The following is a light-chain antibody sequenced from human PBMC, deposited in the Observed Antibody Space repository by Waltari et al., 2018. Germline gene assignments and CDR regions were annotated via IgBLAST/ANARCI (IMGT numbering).Light chain of an antibody. J-gene: IGLJ1*01. CDR3: AAWDDSLSALYV. V-gene: IGLV1-47*01. CDR2: WNN. CDR1: SSNIGSNY. Sequence: QSVLTQPPSASGTPGQRVTISCSGSSSNIGSNYVYWYQQLPGTAPKLLIYWNNQGTAGVPDRFSGSKAGTSASLAISGLRSEDEADYYCAAWDDSLSALYVFGTGTKVTVL.